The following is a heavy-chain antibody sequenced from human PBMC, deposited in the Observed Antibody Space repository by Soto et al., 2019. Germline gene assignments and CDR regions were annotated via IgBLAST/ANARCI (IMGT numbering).Heavy chain of an antibody. CDR2: ISYDGSNK. Sequence: PWWSLRLSCAASVFTFSSYGMHWFRQAPGKGLEWVAVISYDGSNKYYADSVKGRLTISRDNSKNTLYLQMNSLRAEDTAVYYCAKDGHSIFCLDYWGQGTLVTVSS. J-gene: IGHJ4*02. D-gene: IGHD3-9*01. CDR3: AKDGHSIFCLDY. CDR1: VFTFSSYG. V-gene: IGHV3-30*18.